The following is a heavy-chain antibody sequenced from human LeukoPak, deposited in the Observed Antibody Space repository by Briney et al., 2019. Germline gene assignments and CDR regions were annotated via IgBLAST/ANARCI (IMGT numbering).Heavy chain of an antibody. V-gene: IGHV3-23*01. Sequence: GGSLRLSCATSGFIFSNYAMTWVRQAPGKGLEWVSVISGSGAITYYADSVKGRFTISRDNSKNTLYLQMNRLRAEDTAMYYCVKDRVDGSGSQFDYWGQGTLVTVSS. CDR1: GFIFSNYA. CDR3: VKDRVDGSGSQFDY. D-gene: IGHD3-10*01. J-gene: IGHJ4*02. CDR2: ISGSGAIT.